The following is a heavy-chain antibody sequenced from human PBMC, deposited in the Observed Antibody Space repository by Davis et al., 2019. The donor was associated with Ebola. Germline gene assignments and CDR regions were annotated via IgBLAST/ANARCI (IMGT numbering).Heavy chain of an antibody. CDR3: AKDVSPYGSGGMDV. V-gene: IGHV3-74*01. CDR1: GFTFSSYW. Sequence: GESLKISCAASGFTFSSYWMHWVRQVPGKGLVWVSRINSDGSSTSYADSVKGRFTISRDNAKNTLYLQMNSLRAEDTAVYYCAKDVSPYGSGGMDVWGQGTTVTVSS. D-gene: IGHD3-10*01. J-gene: IGHJ6*02. CDR2: INSDGSST.